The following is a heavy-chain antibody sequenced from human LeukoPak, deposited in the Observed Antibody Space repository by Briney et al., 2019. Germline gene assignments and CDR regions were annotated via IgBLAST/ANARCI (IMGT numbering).Heavy chain of an antibody. Sequence: ASVKVSCKASGYTFTTYSIHWVRQAPGHRLEWMGWINVGNGNTKYSQEFQGRVTITRDTSASTAYMELSSLRSEDMAVYYCARQALVRGDWYFDLWGRGTLVTVSS. CDR3: ARQALVRGDWYFDL. J-gene: IGHJ2*01. CDR2: INVGNGNT. CDR1: GYTFTTYS. D-gene: IGHD3-16*01. V-gene: IGHV1-3*03.